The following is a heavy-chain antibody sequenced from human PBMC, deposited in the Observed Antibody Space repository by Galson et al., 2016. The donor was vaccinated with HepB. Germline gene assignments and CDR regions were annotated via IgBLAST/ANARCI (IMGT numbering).Heavy chain of an antibody. CDR3: SKDRGALVDTGLLEN. CDR2: VNTDESTR. Sequence: SLRLSCAASGFTFTTYWMHWVRQAPGKGLVWVSRVNTDESTRIYADSVKGRFTISRDNSKNTLYLQMNSLRDEDAAVYYCSKDRGALVDTGLLENWGQGTQVTVSS. V-gene: IGHV3-74*01. J-gene: IGHJ4*02. CDR1: GFTFTTYW. D-gene: IGHD5-18*01.